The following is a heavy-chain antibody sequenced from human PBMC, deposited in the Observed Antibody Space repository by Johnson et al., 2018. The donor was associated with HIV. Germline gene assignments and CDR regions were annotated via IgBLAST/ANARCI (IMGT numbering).Heavy chain of an antibody. CDR2: INWNSVSI. CDR3: AKSPMYYDSSGAFDV. V-gene: IGHV3-9*01. Sequence: VESGGRLVQPGRSLRLSCAASGFIFDDYAMHWVRQVPGKGLEWVSGINWNSVSIAYADSVKGRFTISRDNAKNSLYLQMNSLRAEDTALYYCAKSPMYYDSSGAFDVWGQGTMVAVSS. J-gene: IGHJ3*01. D-gene: IGHD3-3*01. CDR1: GFIFDDYA.